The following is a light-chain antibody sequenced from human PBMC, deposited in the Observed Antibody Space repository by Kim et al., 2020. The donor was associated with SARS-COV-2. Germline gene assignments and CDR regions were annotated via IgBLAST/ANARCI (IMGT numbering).Light chain of an antibody. V-gene: IGLV1-44*01. CDR2: SDT. CDR1: SSNIGGNT. Sequence: QSVLTQPPSASGTPGQRVTISCSGSSSNIGGNTVNWYQQLPGTAPKLLIYSDTQRPSGVPDRFSDSKSGTSASLAISGLQSEDEADYYCAAWDDSLNPHVVFGGGTQLAVL. CDR3: AAWDDSLNPHVV. J-gene: IGLJ2*01.